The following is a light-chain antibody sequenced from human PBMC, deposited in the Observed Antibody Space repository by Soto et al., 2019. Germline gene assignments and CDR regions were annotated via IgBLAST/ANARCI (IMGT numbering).Light chain of an antibody. CDR3: SSYTSSNTLL. J-gene: IGLJ1*01. CDR1: SSDVGAYNY. V-gene: IGLV2-14*03. Sequence: QSALTQPASVSGSPGQSITISCPGSSSDVGAYNYVSWYQQHPGKAPKLMIYDVTNGPSGVSIRFSGSKSGNTASLTISGLQAEDEADYYCSSYTSSNTLLFGTGTKVTVL. CDR2: DVT.